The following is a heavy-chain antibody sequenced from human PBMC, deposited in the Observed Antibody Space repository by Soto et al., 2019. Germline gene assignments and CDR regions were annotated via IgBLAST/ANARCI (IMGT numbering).Heavy chain of an antibody. Sequence: QVQLVQSGAEVKKPGASVKVYCKASGYTFASYAISWMRQAPGQGLEWMGWISAYNGNTNYAQKLQCRVTMTTDTSKSTAYMELRSLRSDDTSGYYCARDPPTPDNWGQRTLGTVSS. J-gene: IGHJ4*02. CDR2: ISAYNGNT. V-gene: IGHV1-18*01. CDR3: ARDPPTPDN. CDR1: GYTFASYA.